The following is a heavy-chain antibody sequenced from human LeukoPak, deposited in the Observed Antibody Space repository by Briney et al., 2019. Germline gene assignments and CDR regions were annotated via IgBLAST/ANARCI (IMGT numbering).Heavy chain of an antibody. CDR2: IFSAGGT. Sequence: GGSLRLSCAVSGFIVSNNYMSWIRQAPGKGPEWVSIIFSAGGTYYAESVKGRFTISRDHSNNTLYLEMTSLRADDTAVYYCARPLSGYTPFDALDIWGQGTMVTVS. D-gene: IGHD3-22*01. CDR3: ARPLSGYTPFDALDI. V-gene: IGHV3-53*01. CDR1: GFIVSNNY. J-gene: IGHJ3*02.